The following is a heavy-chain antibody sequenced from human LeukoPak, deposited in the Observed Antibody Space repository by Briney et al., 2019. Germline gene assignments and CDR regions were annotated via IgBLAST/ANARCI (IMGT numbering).Heavy chain of an antibody. V-gene: IGHV6-1*01. CDR3: AKSYSSGWDFDS. CDR1: GDSVASNTAA. D-gene: IGHD6-19*01. J-gene: IGHJ4*02. CDR2: TYYRSKWYN. Sequence: SHTPSLMNAVYGDSVASNTAAGRWVRQSPSKSFEWLGRTYYRSKWYNDFAVSVKGRITIKPDTSKNRFSLQLNSVTPEDTAVYYCAKSYSSGWDFDSWCQGTLVIGSS.